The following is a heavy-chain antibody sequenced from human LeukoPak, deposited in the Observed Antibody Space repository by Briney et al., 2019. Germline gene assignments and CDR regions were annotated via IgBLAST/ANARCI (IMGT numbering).Heavy chain of an antibody. CDR1: GFTFDDYA. V-gene: IGHV3-9*01. CDR3: ARGLPSGVDAFDI. CDR2: ISWNSGSI. J-gene: IGHJ3*02. Sequence: GGSLRLSCAASGFTFDDYAMHWVRQAPGKGLEWVSGISWNSGSIGYVDSVKGRFTISRDNAKNSLYLQMNSLGADDTAVYYCARGLPSGVDAFDIWGQGTMVTVSS. D-gene: IGHD5-12*01.